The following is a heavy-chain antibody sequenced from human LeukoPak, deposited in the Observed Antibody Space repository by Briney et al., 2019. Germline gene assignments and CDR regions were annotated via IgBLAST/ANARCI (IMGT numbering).Heavy chain of an antibody. CDR3: ASPSPYSGSYTV. CDR2: NSGYNGNA. D-gene: IGHD1-26*01. CDR1: GYTFTSYG. J-gene: IGHJ4*02. V-gene: IGHV1-18*01. Sequence: ASVKVSCKASGYTFTSYGINWVRQAPGQGLEWMGWNSGYNGNANYAQKLQGRVTMTTDTSTGTAYMELRSLESDDTAMYYSASPSPYSGSYTVWGQGTPVTVSS.